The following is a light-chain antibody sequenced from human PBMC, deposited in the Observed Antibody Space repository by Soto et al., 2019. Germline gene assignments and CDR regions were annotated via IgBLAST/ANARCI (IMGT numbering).Light chain of an antibody. CDR2: GAS. Sequence: EIVLTQSPGTLSLSPGERATLSCRASQSVTSSYLAWYQQKPGQAPRLLIYGASSRATGIPDRFSGSGSGKDFTLPISRLEPEDFAVYYCQQYGISPLTFGGGTKVEIK. CDR3: QQYGISPLT. CDR1: QSVTSSY. V-gene: IGKV3-20*01. J-gene: IGKJ4*01.